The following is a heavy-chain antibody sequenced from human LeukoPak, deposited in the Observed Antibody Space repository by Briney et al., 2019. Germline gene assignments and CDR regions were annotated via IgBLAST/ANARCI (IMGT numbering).Heavy chain of an antibody. CDR1: GVSISSGGYY. V-gene: IGHV4-31*03. D-gene: IGHD4-17*01. Sequence: SQTLSLTCTVSGVSISSGGYYWSWIRQHPGKGLEWIGYIYYSGSTYYNPSLKSRVTISVDTSKNQFSLKLSSVTAADTAVYYCARAPVTVTTTGPSYFDYWGQGTLVTVSS. CDR3: ARAPVTVTTTGPSYFDY. J-gene: IGHJ4*02. CDR2: IYYSGST.